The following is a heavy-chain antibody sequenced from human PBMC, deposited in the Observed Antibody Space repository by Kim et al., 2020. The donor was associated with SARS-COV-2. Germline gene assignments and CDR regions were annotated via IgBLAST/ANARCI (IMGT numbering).Heavy chain of an antibody. D-gene: IGHD2-2*01. V-gene: IGHV1-18*01. CDR2: ISAYNGNT. CDR1: GYTFTSYG. CDR3: ARDPRIVVVPAAPRPDMDV. Sequence: ASVKVSCKASGYTFTSYGISWVRQAPGQGLEWMGWISAYNGNTNYAQKLQGRVTMTTDTSTSTAYMELRSLRSDDTAVYYCARDPRIVVVPAAPRPDMDVWGQGTTVTVSS. J-gene: IGHJ6*02.